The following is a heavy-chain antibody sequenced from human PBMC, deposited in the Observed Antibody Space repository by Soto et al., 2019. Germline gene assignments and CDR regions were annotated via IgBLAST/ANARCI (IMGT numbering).Heavy chain of an antibody. CDR1: GGSFSGYY. CDR3: ARGRYYGDFDY. J-gene: IGHJ4*02. D-gene: IGHD3-10*01. Sequence: VQLQQWGAGLLKPSETLSLTCAVYGGSFSGYYWSWIRQPPGKGLEWIGEINHSGSTNYNPSLKSRVTISVDTSKNQFSLKLSSVTAADTAVYYCARGRYYGDFDYWGQGTLVTVSS. V-gene: IGHV4-34*01. CDR2: INHSGST.